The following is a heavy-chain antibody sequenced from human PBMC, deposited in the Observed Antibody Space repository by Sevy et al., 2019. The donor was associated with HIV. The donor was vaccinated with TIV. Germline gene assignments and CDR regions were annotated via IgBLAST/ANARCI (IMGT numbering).Heavy chain of an antibody. D-gene: IGHD3-16*02. CDR3: AREGYYDYIWGSYRYFNDY. CDR1: GFTFSNYW. V-gene: IGHV3-7*03. Sequence: GGSLRLSCAASGFTFSNYWMTWVRQAPGKGLEWVAHIQQDGSEKHYVDSVKGRFTMSRDKSKNSVYLQMNSLRAEDTAVYFCAREGYYDYIWGSYRYFNDYWGQGTLVTVSS. J-gene: IGHJ4*02. CDR2: IQQDGSEK.